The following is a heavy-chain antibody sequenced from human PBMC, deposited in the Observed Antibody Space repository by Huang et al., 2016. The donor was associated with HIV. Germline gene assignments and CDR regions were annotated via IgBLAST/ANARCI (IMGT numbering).Heavy chain of an antibody. CDR3: AKGRRAFDV. Sequence: EVQLVQSGAEVKKPGESLKISCTGSGYSFSIYWIAWVRQMPGKGLEWMGIIYPFESKRQYSPSFEGHVSISVDKSINTVHLHWSSLKASDTAIYYCAKGRRAFDVWGQGTWVTVSS. CDR2: IYPFESKR. V-gene: IGHV5-51*03. CDR1: GYSFSIYW. J-gene: IGHJ3*01.